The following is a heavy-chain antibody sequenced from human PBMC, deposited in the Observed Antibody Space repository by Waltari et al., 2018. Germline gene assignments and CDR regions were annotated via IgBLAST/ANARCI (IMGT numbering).Heavy chain of an antibody. CDR2: IIPIFGTA. J-gene: IGHJ6*02. D-gene: IGHD2-2*02. V-gene: IGHV1-69*01. Sequence: QVQLVQSGAEVKKPGSSVKVSCKASGGTFSSYAISWVRQAPGHGLEWMGGIIPIFGTANYAQKFQGRVTITADESTSTAYMELSSLRSEDTAVYYCARAYCSSTSCYRIYYYGMDVWGQGTTVTVSS. CDR1: GGTFSSYA. CDR3: ARAYCSSTSCYRIYYYGMDV.